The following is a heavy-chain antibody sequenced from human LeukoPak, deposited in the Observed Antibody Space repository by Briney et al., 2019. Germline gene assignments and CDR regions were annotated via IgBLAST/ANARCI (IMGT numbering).Heavy chain of an antibody. CDR3: ARDRYGVAAQGNWFDP. D-gene: IGHD6-13*01. Sequence: PGGSLRLSCAASGFTFSSYSMNWVRQAPGKGLEWVSSISTSSSYIYYADSVKGRFTISRDNAKNSVYLQMNSLRAEDTAVYYCARDRYGVAAQGNWFDPWGQGTLVTVAS. CDR1: GFTFSSYS. CDR2: ISTSSSYI. V-gene: IGHV3-21*01. J-gene: IGHJ5*02.